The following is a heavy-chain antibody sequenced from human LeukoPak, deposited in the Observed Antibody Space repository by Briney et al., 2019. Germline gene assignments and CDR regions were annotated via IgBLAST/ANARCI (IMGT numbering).Heavy chain of an antibody. CDR3: ARALMATTTKTLFTPVDY. D-gene: IGHD5-12*01. J-gene: IGHJ4*02. CDR1: GYTFTSYD. V-gene: IGHV1-8*01. CDR2: MNPNSGNT. Sequence: ASVKVSCKASGYTFTSYDINWVRQAPGQGLEWMGWMNPNSGNTGYAQKFQGRVTMTRNTSISTAYMELSSLRSEDTAVYYCARALMATTTKTLFTPVDYWGQGTLVTVSS.